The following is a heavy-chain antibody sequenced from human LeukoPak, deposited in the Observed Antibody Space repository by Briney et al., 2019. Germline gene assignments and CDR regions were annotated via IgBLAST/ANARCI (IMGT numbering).Heavy chain of an antibody. CDR3: ARAVVGASSGWYGYYYYGMDV. Sequence: GGSLRLSCAASGFTFSSYWMSWVRQAPGKGLEWVANIKQDGSEKYYVDSLKGRFTISRDNAKNSLYLQMNSLRAEDTAVDYCARAVVGASSGWYGYYYYGMDVWGQGTTVTVSS. V-gene: IGHV3-7*01. J-gene: IGHJ6*02. CDR1: GFTFSSYW. D-gene: IGHD6-19*01. CDR2: IKQDGSEK.